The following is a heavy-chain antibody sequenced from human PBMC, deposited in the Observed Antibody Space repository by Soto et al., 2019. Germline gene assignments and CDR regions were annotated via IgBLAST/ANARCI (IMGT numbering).Heavy chain of an antibody. CDR3: ARDPAPSLYSSSSAVGDYYYYYGMDV. Sequence: ASVKVSCKASGYTFTSYYMHWVRQAPGQGLEWMGIINPSGGSTSYAQKFQGRVTMTRDTSTSTVYMELSSLRSEDTAVYYCARDPAPSLYSSSSAVGDYYYYYGMDVWGQGTTVTVSS. J-gene: IGHJ6*02. V-gene: IGHV1-46*01. CDR2: INPSGGST. CDR1: GYTFTSYY. D-gene: IGHD6-6*01.